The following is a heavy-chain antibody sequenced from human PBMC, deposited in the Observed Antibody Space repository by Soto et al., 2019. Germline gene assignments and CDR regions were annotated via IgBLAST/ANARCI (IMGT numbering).Heavy chain of an antibody. CDR1: GFTFRNYW. J-gene: IGHJ4*02. Sequence: SGESLKISCAASGFTFRNYWMSWVRQAPGKGLEWVANIKYDGSEKYYVDSVKGRFTISRDNAKNSLYLQMNSLRAEDTALYYCAXDCYYGTGSYYTPFFDFWGQGTPVTVSS. CDR2: IKYDGSEK. V-gene: IGHV3-7*01. CDR3: AXDCYYGTGSYYTPFFDF. D-gene: IGHD3-10*01.